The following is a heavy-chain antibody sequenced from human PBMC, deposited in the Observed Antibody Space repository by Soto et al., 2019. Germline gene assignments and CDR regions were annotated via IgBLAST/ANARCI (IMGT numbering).Heavy chain of an antibody. CDR2: IYYSGST. CDR3: ARIIRTTVTTLYYFDY. Sequence: SETLSLTGTVSGGSVSSGSYYWSWIRQPPGKGLEWIGYIYYSGSTNYNPSLKSRVTISVDTSKNQFSLKLSSVTAADTAVYYCARIIRTTVTTLYYFDYWGQGTLVTVPQ. V-gene: IGHV4-61*01. J-gene: IGHJ4*02. CDR1: GGSVSSGSYY. D-gene: IGHD4-17*01.